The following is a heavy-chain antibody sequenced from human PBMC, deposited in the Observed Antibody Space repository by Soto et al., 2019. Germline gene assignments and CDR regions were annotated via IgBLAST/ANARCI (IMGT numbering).Heavy chain of an antibody. CDR2: ISSSGGGT. CDR3: AGMVRGVVGYMDV. CDR1: AFTFSSYA. Sequence: EVQLLESGGDLVQPGGSLRLPCAASAFTFSSYAMSWVRQAPGKGLEWVSTISSSGGGTYYADSVKGRFTISRENSKNTLCLQMNSLSAEDSAIYYGAGMVRGVVGYMDVWVKGTTVTVSS. J-gene: IGHJ6*03. D-gene: IGHD3-10*01. V-gene: IGHV3-23*01.